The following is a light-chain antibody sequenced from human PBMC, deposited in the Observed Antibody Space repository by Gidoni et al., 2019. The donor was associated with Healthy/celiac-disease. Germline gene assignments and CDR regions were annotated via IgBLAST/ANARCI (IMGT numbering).Light chain of an antibody. CDR2: EVS. V-gene: IGLV2-14*01. J-gene: IGLJ1*01. Sequence: QSALTQPASVSGPPGQSITISCTGTSSDVGGYNYVSWYQQHPGKAPKLMIYEVSNRPSGVSNRFSGSKSSNTASLTISGLQAEDEADYYCSSYTSSSTPYVFGTGTKVTVL. CDR3: SSYTSSSTPYV. CDR1: SSDVGGYNY.